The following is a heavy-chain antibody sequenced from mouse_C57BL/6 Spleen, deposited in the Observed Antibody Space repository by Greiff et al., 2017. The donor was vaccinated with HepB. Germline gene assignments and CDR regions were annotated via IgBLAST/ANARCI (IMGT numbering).Heavy chain of an antibody. V-gene: IGHV1-50*01. CDR2: IDPSDSYT. CDR3: ARRGTTVD. CDR1: GYTFTSYW. J-gene: IGHJ2*01. D-gene: IGHD1-1*01. Sequence: VQLQQSGAELVKPGASVKLSCKASGYTFTSYWMQWVKPRPGQGLEWIGEIDPSDSYTNYNQKFKGKATLTVDTSSSTAYMQLSSLTSEDSAVYYCARRGTTVDWGQGTTLTVSS.